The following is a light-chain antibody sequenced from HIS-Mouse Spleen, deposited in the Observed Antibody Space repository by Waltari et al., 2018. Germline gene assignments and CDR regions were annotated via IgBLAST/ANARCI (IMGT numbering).Light chain of an antibody. CDR2: ADS. V-gene: IGLV3-21*02. CDR3: QVWDSSSDHWV. J-gene: IGLJ3*02. Sequence: SYVLTQPPSVSVAPGQTARITCGGNNIGSKSVHWYQQKPGQAPVLVVYADSDRPSGIPGRFSGSNSGNTATLTISRVEAGDEADYYCQVWDSSSDHWVFGGGTKLTVL. CDR1: NIGSKS.